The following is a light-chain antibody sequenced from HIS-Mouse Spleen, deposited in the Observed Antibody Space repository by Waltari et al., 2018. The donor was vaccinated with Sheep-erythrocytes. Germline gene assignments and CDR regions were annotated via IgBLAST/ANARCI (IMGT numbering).Light chain of an antibody. CDR1: SSNLGNNY. Sequence: QSVLTQPPSVSAAPGQKVTISCSGSSSNLGNNYVSWYQQLPGTAPEPLIYDYNKRPSGLPERFSGEKSGTSATLGLTGLQTGDEADYCCGTWDSSLSAGRVLGGGTELTVL. J-gene: IGLJ3*02. CDR3: GTWDSSLSAGRV. V-gene: IGLV1-51*01. CDR2: DYN.